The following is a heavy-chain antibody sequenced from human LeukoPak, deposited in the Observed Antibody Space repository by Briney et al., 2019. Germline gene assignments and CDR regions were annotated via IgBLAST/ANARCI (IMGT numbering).Heavy chain of an antibody. CDR1: GGSINNYY. CDR3: ARDPSPNSNNWFDT. J-gene: IGHJ5*02. Sequence: SETLSLTCTVSGGSINNYYWNWIRQPPGKGPEWIGHIYYSRSTIYNPSLKSRVTISVDTSKNQFSLKLTSVTAADTAVYYCARDPSPNSNNWFDTWGQGTLVTVSS. D-gene: IGHD2-2*01. V-gene: IGHV4-59*01. CDR2: IYYSRST.